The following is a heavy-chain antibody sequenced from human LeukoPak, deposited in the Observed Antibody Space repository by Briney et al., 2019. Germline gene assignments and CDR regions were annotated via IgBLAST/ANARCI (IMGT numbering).Heavy chain of an antibody. J-gene: IGHJ4*02. D-gene: IGHD3-16*02. Sequence: SGTLSLTCAVYGGSFSGYYWSWIRQPPGKGLEWIGEINHSGSTNYNPSLKSRVTISVDTSKNQFSLKLSSVTAADTAVCYCARGEYDYVWGSYRSPYDYWGQGTLVTVSS. CDR2: INHSGST. V-gene: IGHV4-34*01. CDR1: GGSFSGYY. CDR3: ARGEYDYVWGSYRSPYDY.